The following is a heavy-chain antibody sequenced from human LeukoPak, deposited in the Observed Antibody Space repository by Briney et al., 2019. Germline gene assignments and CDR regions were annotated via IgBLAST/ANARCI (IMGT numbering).Heavy chain of an antibody. V-gene: IGHV3-48*01. CDR2: SGSTI. J-gene: IGHJ4*02. Sequence: SGSTIDYADSVKGRFTISRDNSKNTLYLQMNSLRAEDTAVYYCARVAMVRGPEYYFDYWGQGTLVTVSS. D-gene: IGHD3-10*01. CDR3: ARVAMVRGPEYYFDY.